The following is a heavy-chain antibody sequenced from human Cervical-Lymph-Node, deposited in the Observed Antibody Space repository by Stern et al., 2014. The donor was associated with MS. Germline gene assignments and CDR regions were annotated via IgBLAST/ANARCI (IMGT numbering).Heavy chain of an antibody. CDR2: SSPKKGDK. CDR1: GFTFSNYY. CDR3: TENMDV. Sequence: VHLVESGAELKKPGASVQVSCKPSGFTFSNYYIHWLRQAPGQRHEWMGRSSPKKGDKNYAPKFQGRVTMTRDTSVVLVSLEVTGLRFDDTAVYYCTENMDVWGQGTTVTVSS. V-gene: IGHV1-2*02. J-gene: IGHJ6*02.